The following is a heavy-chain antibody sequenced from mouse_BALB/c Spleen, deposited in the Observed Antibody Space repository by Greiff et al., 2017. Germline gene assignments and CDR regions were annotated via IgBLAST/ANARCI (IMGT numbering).Heavy chain of an antibody. CDR1: GFTFSSYG. D-gene: IGHD1-2*01. CDR3: ARDYGYGRFAY. Sequence: VQLKESGGGLVQPGGSLKLSCAASGFTFSSYGMSWVRQTPDKRLELVATINSNGGSTYYPDSVKGRFTISRDNAKNTLYLQMSSLKSEDTAMYYCARDYGYGRFAYWGQGTLVTVSA. J-gene: IGHJ3*01. V-gene: IGHV5-6-3*01. CDR2: INSNGGST.